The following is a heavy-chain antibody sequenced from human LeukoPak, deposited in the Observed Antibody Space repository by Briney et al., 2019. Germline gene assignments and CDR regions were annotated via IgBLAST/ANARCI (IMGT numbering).Heavy chain of an antibody. CDR1: GYSMSSYY. Sequence: PSETLSLTCTVSGYSMSSYYWIWIRQPPGKVLEWIGYIYYSGSTAYNPSLKSRVTISVDTSKNQFALKLTSVTAADTAVYYCARHTGSGYYDYWGQGTLVTVSS. D-gene: IGHD3-22*01. CDR3: ARHTGSGYYDY. CDR2: IYYSGST. V-gene: IGHV4-59*08. J-gene: IGHJ4*02.